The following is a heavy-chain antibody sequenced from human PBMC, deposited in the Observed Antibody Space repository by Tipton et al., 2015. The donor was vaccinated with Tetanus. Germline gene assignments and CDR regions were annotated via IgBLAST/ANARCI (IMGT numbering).Heavy chain of an antibody. D-gene: IGHD5-12*01. CDR1: GGSFSGYY. V-gene: IGHV4-34*01. CDR3: ARASRGYSGCDYRRSGGEANDC. Sequence: TLSLTCAVYGGSFSGYYWSWIRQPPGKGLEWIGEINHSGSTNYNPSLKSRVTISEDTSENQFSLKLSSVTAADTAVYYCARASRGYSGCDYRRSGGEANDCWGQGTLVTVSS. CDR2: INHSGST. J-gene: IGHJ4*02.